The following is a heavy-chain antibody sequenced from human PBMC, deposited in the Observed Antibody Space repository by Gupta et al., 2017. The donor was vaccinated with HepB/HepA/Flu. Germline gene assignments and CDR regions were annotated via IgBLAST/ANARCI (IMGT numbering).Heavy chain of an antibody. CDR3: AKRCTTCNAVWVGLDS. CDR2: IGGSHSNT. V-gene: IGHV3-23*01. D-gene: IGHD2-2*01. J-gene: IGHJ4*02. CDR1: GFTFSNYA. Sequence: EVRLLESGGGLVQPGGSLRLSCVASGFTFSNYAMSWVRQAPGKGLEWVSVIGGSHSNTYYADSVKCRFTISRDNSKNTLYLQMNSLRAEDTAVYYCAKRCTTCNAVWVGLDSWGQGTLVTVSS.